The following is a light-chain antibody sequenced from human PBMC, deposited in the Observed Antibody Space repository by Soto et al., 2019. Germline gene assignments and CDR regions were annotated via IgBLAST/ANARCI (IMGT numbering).Light chain of an antibody. Sequence: QSLLTQPASVSGSAGQSISISCTGTSSDIGRYNFVSWYQQRPGQAPKLLIFDVSHRPSGISDRFSGSKSGYTASLTISGLQAEDEADYYCNSYTSTSPPYVFGTGTKVTVL. J-gene: IGLJ1*01. V-gene: IGLV2-14*01. CDR2: DVS. CDR3: NSYTSTSPPYV. CDR1: SSDIGRYNF.